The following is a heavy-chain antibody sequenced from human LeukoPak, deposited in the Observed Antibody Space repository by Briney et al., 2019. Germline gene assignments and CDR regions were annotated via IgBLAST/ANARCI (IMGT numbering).Heavy chain of an antibody. J-gene: IGHJ4*02. V-gene: IGHV3-64*01. CDR3: ARDSTGYSSSSDY. D-gene: IGHD6-13*01. Sequence: GSLRLSCAASGFTFSSYAMHWVRQAPGKGLEYVSAISSNGGSTYYANSVKGRFTISRDNSKNTLYLQMGSLRAEDMAVYYCARDSTGYSSSSDYWGQGTLVTVSS. CDR1: GFTFSSYA. CDR2: ISSNGGST.